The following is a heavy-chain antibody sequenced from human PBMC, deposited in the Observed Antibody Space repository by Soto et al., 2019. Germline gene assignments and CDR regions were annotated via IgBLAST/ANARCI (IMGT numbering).Heavy chain of an antibody. CDR1: GGSISSSSYY. CDR3: ARGGYYDFWSGYYRGRDDAFDI. V-gene: IGHV4-39*07. J-gene: IGHJ3*02. Sequence: PSETLSLTCTVSGGSISSSSYYWGWIRQPPGKGLEWIGSIYYSGSTYYNPSLKSRVTISVDTSKNQFSLKLSSVTAADTAVYYCARGGYYDFWSGYYRGRDDAFDIWGQGTMVTVSS. D-gene: IGHD3-3*01. CDR2: IYYSGST.